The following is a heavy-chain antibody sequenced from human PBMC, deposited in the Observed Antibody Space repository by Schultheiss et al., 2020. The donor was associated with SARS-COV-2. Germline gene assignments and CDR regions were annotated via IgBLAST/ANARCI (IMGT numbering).Heavy chain of an antibody. V-gene: IGHV3-30*02. J-gene: IGHJ6*02. D-gene: IGHD2-2*01. CDR1: GFTFSSYG. CDR3: AIAIVVVPAANYGMDV. CDR2: IRYDGSNK. Sequence: GGSLRLSCAASGFTFSSYGMHWVRQAPGKGLEWVAFIRYDGSNKYYADSVKGRFTISRDNAKNSLYLQMNSLRADDTAVYYCAIAIVVVPAANYGMDVWGQGTTVTVSS.